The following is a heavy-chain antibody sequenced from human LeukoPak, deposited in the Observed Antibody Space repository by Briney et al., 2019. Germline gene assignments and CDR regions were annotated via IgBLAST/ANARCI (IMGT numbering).Heavy chain of an antibody. Sequence: GRSLRLSCAASGFTFSSYGMHWVRQAPGKGLEWVAFIRYDATNTYYADSVKGRFTISRDNYKNTLSLQMNSLRPEDTALYYCAKDPLYIDYWGQGTLVTVSS. V-gene: IGHV3-30*02. CDR3: AKDPLYIDY. CDR2: IRYDATNT. J-gene: IGHJ4*02. D-gene: IGHD2-2*02. CDR1: GFTFSSYG.